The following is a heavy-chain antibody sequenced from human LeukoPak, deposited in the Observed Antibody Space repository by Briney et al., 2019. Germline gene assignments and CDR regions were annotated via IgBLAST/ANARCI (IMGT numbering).Heavy chain of an antibody. J-gene: IGHJ6*02. V-gene: IGHV4-59*01. Sequence: SETLSLTCTVSGGSISSYHWSWVRQPPGKGLEWIGYIYYSGSTNYNPSLKSRVTISVDTSKNQFSLKLSSVTAADTAVYYCARVAPYYYDSSGSERVYYYYGMDVWGQGTTVTVSS. CDR2: IYYSGST. D-gene: IGHD3-22*01. CDR3: ARVAPYYYDSSGSERVYYYYGMDV. CDR1: GGSISSYH.